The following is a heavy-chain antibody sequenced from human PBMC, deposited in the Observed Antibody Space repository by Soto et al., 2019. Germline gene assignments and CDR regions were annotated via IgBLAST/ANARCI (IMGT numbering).Heavy chain of an antibody. CDR2: IIPIFGTA. V-gene: IGHV1-69*13. D-gene: IGHD2-2*01. CDR1: GGTFSSYA. CDR3: ARDYCSSTSCYDYYYYGVDV. J-gene: IGHJ6*02. Sequence: GASVKVSCKASGGTFSSYAISWVRQAPGQGLEWMGGIIPIFGTANYAQKFQGRVTITADESTSTAYMELSSLRSEDTAVYYCARDYCSSTSCYDYYYYGVDVWGQGTTVTVSS.